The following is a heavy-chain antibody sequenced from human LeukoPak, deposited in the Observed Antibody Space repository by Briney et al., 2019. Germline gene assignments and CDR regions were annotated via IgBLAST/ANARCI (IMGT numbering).Heavy chain of an antibody. CDR3: ARMANYGDYLFDY. V-gene: IGHV3-30-3*01. Sequence: GGSLRLSCAASGFTFSSYWMSWVRQAPGKGLEWVAVISYDGSNKYYADSVKGRFTISRDNSKNTLYLQMNSLRAEDTAVYYCARMANYGDYLFDYWGQGTLVTVSS. D-gene: IGHD4-17*01. CDR1: GFTFSSYW. CDR2: ISYDGSNK. J-gene: IGHJ4*02.